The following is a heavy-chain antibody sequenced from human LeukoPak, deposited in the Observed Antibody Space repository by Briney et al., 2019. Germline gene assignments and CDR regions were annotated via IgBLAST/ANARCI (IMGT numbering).Heavy chain of an antibody. V-gene: IGHV3-21*01. CDR3: ARDVGASAPDAFDI. CDR2: ISSSSNYI. D-gene: IGHD1-26*01. J-gene: IGHJ3*02. Sequence: PGGSLRLSCAASGFTFSTYNMNWVRQAPGKGLVCVSSISSSSNYIYYADSVKGRFTISRDNAKNSLYLQMNSLRAEDTDVYYCARDVGASAPDAFDIWGQGTMVTVSS. CDR1: GFTFSTYN.